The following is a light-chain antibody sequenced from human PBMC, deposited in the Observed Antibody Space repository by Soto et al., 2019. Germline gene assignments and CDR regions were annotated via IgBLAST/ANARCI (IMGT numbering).Light chain of an antibody. V-gene: IGKV3-15*01. CDR2: RAS. CDR3: QQYHTLWT. CDR1: HYIYSN. J-gene: IGKJ1*01. Sequence: DIVMTQSPATLSVSPGERATLSCTASHYIYSNVAWFQPRPGQAPRFLIYRASTRATGTPARLSGSGSGTEFTLTITSLQSEDFALYYCQQYHTLWTFGQGTKV.